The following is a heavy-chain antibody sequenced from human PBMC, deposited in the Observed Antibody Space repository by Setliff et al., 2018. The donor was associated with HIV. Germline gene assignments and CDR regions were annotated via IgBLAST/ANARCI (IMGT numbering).Heavy chain of an antibody. CDR1: GFSISSRYY. V-gene: IGHV4-38-2*01. Sequence: PSETLSLTCAVSGFSISSRYYWGWIRQSPGKGLEWIGNICHTGSSYYNPSLNDRATISLDTSKNQFSLRLTSVTAADTAVYYCARGVRDNSGWSSYYFDYWGQGTLVTVSS. CDR3: ARGVRDNSGWSSYYFDY. J-gene: IGHJ4*02. D-gene: IGHD6-19*01. CDR2: ICHTGSS.